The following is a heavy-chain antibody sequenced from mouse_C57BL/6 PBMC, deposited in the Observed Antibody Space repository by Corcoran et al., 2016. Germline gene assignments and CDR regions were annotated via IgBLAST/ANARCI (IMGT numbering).Heavy chain of an antibody. D-gene: IGHD1-1*01. CDR1: GYTFTSYG. J-gene: IGHJ4*01. Sequence: QVQLQQSGAELAKPGASVKLSCKASGYTFTSYGIRWVKQRTGQGLEWVVEIYPRSGNTYYNEKFKGKATLTADKSSSTAYMELRSLTSEDSAGYFWASGDYYGSSSYAMDYWGEGTSVTASS. CDR2: IYPRSGNT. CDR3: ASGDYYGSSSYAMDY. V-gene: IGHV1-81*01.